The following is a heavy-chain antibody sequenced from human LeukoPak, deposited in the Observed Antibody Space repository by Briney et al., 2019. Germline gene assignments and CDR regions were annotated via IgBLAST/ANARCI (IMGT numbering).Heavy chain of an antibody. J-gene: IGHJ5*02. V-gene: IGHV4-39*07. CDR2: IYSSGST. D-gene: IGHD2-8*01. CDR3: ARAQGPCVCRGYWFDP. CDR1: GASVSGSPYY. Sequence: SEPLSLPCTVSGASVSGSPYYWGWIRQPPGKGLEWIGSIYSSGSTSYHPSLKSRVTISVDTSKNQFSLKLSSVAAADTAVYYCARAQGPCVCRGYWFDPWGQGTLVTVSS.